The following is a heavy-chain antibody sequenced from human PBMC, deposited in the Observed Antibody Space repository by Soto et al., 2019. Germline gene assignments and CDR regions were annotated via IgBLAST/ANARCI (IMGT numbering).Heavy chain of an antibody. V-gene: IGHV5-10-1*01. CDR1: GSSFSSRW. J-gene: IGHJ6*02. CDR3: AGRGGGRIAITGYNGMDV. D-gene: IGHD3-9*01. Sequence: GESLKISCKGSGSSFSSRWISWGRPLPGKGLEWRGSIDPRDSYTSNSPSFPGHVTISVDKSINTVYLRWSGLKASDSAKYYCAGRGGGRIAITGYNGMDVWGQGTTVTVSS. CDR2: IDPRDSYT.